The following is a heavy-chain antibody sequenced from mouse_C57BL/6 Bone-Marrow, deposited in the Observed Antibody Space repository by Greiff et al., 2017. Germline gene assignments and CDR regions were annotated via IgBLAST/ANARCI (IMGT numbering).Heavy chain of an antibody. J-gene: IGHJ2*01. CDR2: IDPSDSYT. D-gene: IGHD2-5*01. CDR1: GYTFTSYW. V-gene: IGHV1-69*01. Sequence: VQLQQPGAELVMPGASVKLSCKASGYTFTSYWMHWVKQRPGQGLEWIGEIDPSDSYTNYNQKFKGKSTLTVDKSSRTAYMQLSSLTSEDSAVYYCARERSYYSNYDFDYWGQGTTLTVYS. CDR3: ARERSYYSNYDFDY.